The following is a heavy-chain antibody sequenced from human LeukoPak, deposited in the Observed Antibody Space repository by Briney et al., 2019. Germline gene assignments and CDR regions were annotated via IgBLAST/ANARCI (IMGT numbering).Heavy chain of an antibody. D-gene: IGHD3-10*01. CDR3: ARGFYGSGSQFDY. CDR2: IFHTGHT. Sequence: PSETLSLTCAVSGGSISSGDYPWSWIRQPPGKGLEWIGYIFHTGHTSYNPSLKSRVTISVDMSKNQLSLKLSSVTAADTAVYYCARGFYGSGSQFDYWGQGTLVTVSS. CDR1: GGSISSGDYP. J-gene: IGHJ4*02. V-gene: IGHV4-30-2*01.